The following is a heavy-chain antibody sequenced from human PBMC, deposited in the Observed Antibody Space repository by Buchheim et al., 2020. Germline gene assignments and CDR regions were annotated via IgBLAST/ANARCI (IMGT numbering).Heavy chain of an antibody. CDR2: IYYSGST. CDR1: GGSINRYY. D-gene: IGHD4-17*01. Sequence: QVQLQESGPGLVKPSETLSLTCTVSGGSINRYYWSWIRQPPGKGLEWIGYIYYSGSTNYNPSLKSRVSISIDTSKNHFSPNLTSVTAADTAVYYCAKALKRGFGDYDFDPWGQGTL. J-gene: IGHJ5*02. V-gene: IGHV4-59*01. CDR3: AKALKRGFGDYDFDP.